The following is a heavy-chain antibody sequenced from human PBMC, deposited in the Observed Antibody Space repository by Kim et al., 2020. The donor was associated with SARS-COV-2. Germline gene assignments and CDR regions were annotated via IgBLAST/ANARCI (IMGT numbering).Heavy chain of an antibody. Sequence: GGSLRLSCTASGFSISPYYMDWVRQAPGKGLVWVARINSDGINTYYADSVKGRFTISRDNAKNTLFLQMSGLRADDTGLYYCAADFSYASWPWDQGTLVT. V-gene: IGHV3-74*01. CDR2: INSDGINT. D-gene: IGHD2-8*01. CDR3: AADFSYASWP. J-gene: IGHJ1*01. CDR1: GFSISPYY.